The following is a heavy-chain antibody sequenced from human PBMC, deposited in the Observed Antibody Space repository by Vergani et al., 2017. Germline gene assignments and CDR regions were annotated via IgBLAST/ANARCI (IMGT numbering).Heavy chain of an antibody. D-gene: IGHD3-9*01. CDR1: GGSITRSSYY. CDR3: ARTCSFIVRYSHWAL. CDR2: IYHSGGA. Sequence: QVKLQESGPGLVKPSETLSLTCTVSGGSITRSSYYWGWIRQPPGKGLEWIGNIYHSGGAYYNPSLKGRVTISVDTSKNQFSLEVTSVTAADTAIYFCARTCSFIVRYSHWALWGQGTLVTVSS. J-gene: IGHJ4*02. V-gene: IGHV4-39*01.